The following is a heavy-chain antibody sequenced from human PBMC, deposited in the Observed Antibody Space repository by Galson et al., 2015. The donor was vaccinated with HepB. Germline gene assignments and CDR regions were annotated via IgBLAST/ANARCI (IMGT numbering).Heavy chain of an antibody. J-gene: IGHJ5*02. Sequence: SVKVSCKASGGTFSSYAISWVRQAPGQGLEWMGGIIPIFGTANYAQKFQGRVTITADESTSTAYMELSSLRSEDTAVYYCARRRGSGSQLIIWFDPWGQGTLVTVSS. V-gene: IGHV1-69*13. CDR1: GGTFSSYA. CDR3: ARRRGSGSQLIIWFDP. CDR2: IIPIFGTA. D-gene: IGHD3-10*01.